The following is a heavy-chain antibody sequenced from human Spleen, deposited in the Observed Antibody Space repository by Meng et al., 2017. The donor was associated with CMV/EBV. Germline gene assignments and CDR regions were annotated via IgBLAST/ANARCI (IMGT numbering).Heavy chain of an antibody. V-gene: IGHV4-59*01. J-gene: IGHJ4*02. D-gene: IGHD3-3*01. Sequence: GSLRLSCTVSGGSISSYYWSWIRQPPGKGLEWIGYIYYSGSTNYNPSLKSRVTISVDTSKNQFSLKLSSVTAADTAVYYCARGNYDFWSGASDYWGQGTLVTVSS. CDR3: ARGNYDFWSGASDY. CDR1: GGSISSYY. CDR2: IYYSGST.